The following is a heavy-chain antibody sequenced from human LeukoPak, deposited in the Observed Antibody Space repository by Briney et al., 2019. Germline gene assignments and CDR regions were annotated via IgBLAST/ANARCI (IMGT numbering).Heavy chain of an antibody. Sequence: GSLRLSCAVSGFTFGRYWMGWVRQPPGKGLEWIGEINHSGSTNYNPSLKSRVTISVDTSKNQFSLKLSSVTAADTAVYYCARGPSITHNAFDPWGQGTLVTVSS. CDR1: GFTFGRYW. J-gene: IGHJ5*02. CDR3: ARGPSITHNAFDP. V-gene: IGHV4-34*01. CDR2: INHSGST. D-gene: IGHD2/OR15-2a*01.